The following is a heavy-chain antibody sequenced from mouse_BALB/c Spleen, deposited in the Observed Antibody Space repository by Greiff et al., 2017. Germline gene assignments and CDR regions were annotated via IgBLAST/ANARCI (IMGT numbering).Heavy chain of an antibody. J-gene: IGHJ3*01. D-gene: IGHD1-2*01. CDR3: APITTGGGAFAY. V-gene: IGHV14-3*02. Sequence: DVLLVESGAELVKPGASVKLSCTASGFNINDTYMHWVKQRPEQGLEWIGRIDHANGNTKYDPKLQGKATIPADTSSNTAYLQLSNMTSEDTAVYYCAPITTGGGAFAYWGQGTLVTVSS. CDR1: GFNINDTY. CDR2: IDHANGNT.